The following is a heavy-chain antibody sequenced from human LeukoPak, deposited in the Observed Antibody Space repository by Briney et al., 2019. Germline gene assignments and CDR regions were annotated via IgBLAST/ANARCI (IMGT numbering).Heavy chain of an antibody. CDR2: INPNSGGT. J-gene: IGHJ4*02. D-gene: IGHD6-13*01. CDR3: ARAQSLTAPAGTFANS. Sequence: ASVKVSCKASGYTFTGYFLHWVRRAPGQGFAWMGWINPNSGGTYYTQRFQGRVTMTRDTSISTAYMELSSLRPDDTAVYYCARAQSLTAPAGTFANSWGQGTLVTVSS. CDR1: GYTFTGYF. V-gene: IGHV1-2*02.